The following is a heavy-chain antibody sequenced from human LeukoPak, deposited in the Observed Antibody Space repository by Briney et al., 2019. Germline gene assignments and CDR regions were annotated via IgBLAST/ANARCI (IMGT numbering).Heavy chain of an antibody. CDR2: TSYDGSNK. CDR3: AKDRSSSSWSNWFDP. CDR1: GFTFSSYG. D-gene: IGHD6-13*01. V-gene: IGHV3-30*18. Sequence: GGSRRLSCAASGFTFSSYGMHWVRQAPGKGLEWVAVTSYDGSNKYYADSVKGRFTISRDNSKNTLYLQMNSLRAEDTAVYYCAKDRSSSSWSNWFDPWGQGTLVTVSS. J-gene: IGHJ5*02.